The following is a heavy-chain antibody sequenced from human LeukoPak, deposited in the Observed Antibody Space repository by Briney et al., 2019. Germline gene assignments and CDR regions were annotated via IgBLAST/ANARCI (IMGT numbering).Heavy chain of an antibody. Sequence: SETLSLTCTVSGGSISSYYWSWIRQPPGKGLEWIGYIYYSGSTNYNPSLKSRVTISVDTSKNQFSQKLSSVTAADTGVYYCARGVYEYYDFWSGHKALHYYYMDVWGKGTTVTVSS. CDR1: GGSISSYY. CDR3: ARGVYEYYDFWSGHKALHYYYMDV. CDR2: IYYSGST. D-gene: IGHD3-3*01. V-gene: IGHV4-59*01. J-gene: IGHJ6*03.